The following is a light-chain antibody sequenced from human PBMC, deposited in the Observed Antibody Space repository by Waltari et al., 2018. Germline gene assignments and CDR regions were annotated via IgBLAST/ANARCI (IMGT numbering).Light chain of an antibody. CDR2: EVT. J-gene: IGLJ1*01. Sequence: QSGLTQPASASGSPGQSITISCTGTSSDVGNYNLVSWYQQHPGKAPKLLSYEVTKRASGTSARFSASKSGNTASLTISGLQAQEDEADYYCCSYVGLGTYVFGTGTKVTV. V-gene: IGLV2-23*02. CDR1: SSDVGNYNL. CDR3: CSYVGLGTYV.